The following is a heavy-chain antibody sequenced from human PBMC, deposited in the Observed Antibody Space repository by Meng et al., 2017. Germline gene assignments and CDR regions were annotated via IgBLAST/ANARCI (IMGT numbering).Heavy chain of an antibody. CDR3: ARRGIAARPFYY. J-gene: IGHJ4*02. Sequence: VQIQPWGAGLLKPSETLSLCCAVYGGSFSGYYWSWIRQPPGKGLEWIGEINHSGSTNYNPSLKSRVTISVDTSKNQFSLKLSSVTAADTAVYYCARRGIAARPFYYWGQGTLVTVSS. CDR1: GGSFSGYY. V-gene: IGHV4-34*01. CDR2: INHSGST. D-gene: IGHD6-6*01.